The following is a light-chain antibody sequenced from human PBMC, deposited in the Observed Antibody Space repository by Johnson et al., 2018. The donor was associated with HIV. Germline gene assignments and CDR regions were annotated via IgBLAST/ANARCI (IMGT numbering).Light chain of an antibody. V-gene: IGLV1-51*01. CDR3: GTWDSGLSAGNV. J-gene: IGLJ1*01. CDR2: ANN. CDR1: SSNIGNNY. Sequence: QSVLTQPPSVSAAPGQKVTISCSGSSSNIGNNYVSWYQQLPGTAPKLLIYANNKRPPGFPTRFSGSKSGTSATLGITILQTGDEADDYCGTWDSGLSAGNVFGTGTKVTVL.